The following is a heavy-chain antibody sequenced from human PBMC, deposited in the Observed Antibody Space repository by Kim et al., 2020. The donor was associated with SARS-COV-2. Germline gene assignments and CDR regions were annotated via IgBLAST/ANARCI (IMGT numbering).Heavy chain of an antibody. J-gene: IGHJ6*04. Sequence: GGSLRLSCAASGFTFSSYGMHWVRQAPGKGLEWVSVISYDGSNKYYADSVKGRFTISRDNSKNTLYLQMNSLRAEDTAVYYCAKDGYDFWSGYYRSLYGMDVWGRGTTVTVPS. CDR1: GFTFSSYG. CDR2: ISYDGSNK. V-gene: IGHV3-30*18. D-gene: IGHD3-3*01. CDR3: AKDGYDFWSGYYRSLYGMDV.